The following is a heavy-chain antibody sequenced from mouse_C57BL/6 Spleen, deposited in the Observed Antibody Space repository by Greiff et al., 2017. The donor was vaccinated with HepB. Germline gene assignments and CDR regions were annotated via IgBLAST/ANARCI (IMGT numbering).Heavy chain of an antibody. Sequence: QVQLQQPGAELVKPGASVKLSCKASGYTFTSYWMHWVKQRPGQGLEWIGMIHPNSGSTNYNENFKSKATLTVDKSSSTAYMQLSSLTSEDSAVDYCAREGIYDGYPAYWGQGTLVTVSA. CDR3: AREGIYDGYPAY. CDR2: IHPNSGST. V-gene: IGHV1-64*01. J-gene: IGHJ3*01. D-gene: IGHD2-3*01. CDR1: GYTFTSYW.